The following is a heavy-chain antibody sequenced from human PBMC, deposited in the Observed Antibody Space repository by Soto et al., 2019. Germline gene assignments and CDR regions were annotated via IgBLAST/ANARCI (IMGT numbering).Heavy chain of an antibody. CDR1: GYSFTSQY. D-gene: IGHD5-12*01. J-gene: IGHJ3*02. CDR2: INPNGGST. CDR3: AREQGLRPGGGGTEPLDI. Sequence: QVQLVQSGAEVKKPGASVKISCEASGYSFTSQYVHWVRQAPGQGLEWMGIINPNGGSTTYAQKFKGRVTMTRDTSTGTVYMGLSSPTSEDPAVYYCAREQGLRPGGGGTEPLDIWGQGTMVTVAS. V-gene: IGHV1-46*03.